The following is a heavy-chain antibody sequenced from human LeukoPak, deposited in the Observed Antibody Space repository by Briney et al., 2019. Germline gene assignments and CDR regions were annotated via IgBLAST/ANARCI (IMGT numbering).Heavy chain of an antibody. D-gene: IGHD2-2*01. V-gene: IGHV4-39*01. J-gene: IGHJ6*03. Sequence: SSETLSLTCTVSGGSISSSSYYWGWIRQPPGKGLEWIGSIYYSGSTYYNPSLKSRVPISVDPSKNQFSLKLSYATAADPAVYCFGKGGVPAAMWGSYYYYYYMDVWGKGTTVTVSS. CDR2: IYYSGST. CDR3: GKGGVPAAMWGSYYYYYYMDV. CDR1: GGSISSSSYY.